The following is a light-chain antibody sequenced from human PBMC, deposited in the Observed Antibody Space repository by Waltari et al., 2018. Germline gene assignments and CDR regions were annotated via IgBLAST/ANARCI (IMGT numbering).Light chain of an antibody. CDR2: DAS. CDR3: QQLSSYPLT. V-gene: IGKV1-9*01. Sequence: IQLTQYPSSLSASVGDRFTITCRASQGISSYLAWYQQKPGKAPKLLIYDASTLQSGGPSRFSGSGSGTDFTLTISSLQPEDFATYYCQQLSSYPLTFGGGTKVEIK. CDR1: QGISSY. J-gene: IGKJ4*01.